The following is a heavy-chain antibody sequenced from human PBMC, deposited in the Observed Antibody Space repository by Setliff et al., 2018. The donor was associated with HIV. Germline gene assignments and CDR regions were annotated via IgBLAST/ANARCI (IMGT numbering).Heavy chain of an antibody. CDR1: GYSISSGYY. CDR2: IYHSGTT. Sequence: PSETLSLTYAVSGYSISSGYYWGWIRQPPGKGLEWVGSIYHSGTTYYNPSLKSRVTISVDTSKNQFSLKLSSVTAADTAVYYCARANWGDWYYYMDVWGKGTTVTVSS. V-gene: IGHV4-38-2*01. J-gene: IGHJ6*03. CDR3: ARANWGDWYYYMDV. D-gene: IGHD7-27*01.